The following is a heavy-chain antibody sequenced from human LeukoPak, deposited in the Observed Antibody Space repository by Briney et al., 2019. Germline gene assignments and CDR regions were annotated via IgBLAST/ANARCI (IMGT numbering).Heavy chain of an antibody. D-gene: IGHD6-13*01. J-gene: IGHJ5*02. CDR2: INTDGSST. CDR1: GFTFSSYW. Sequence: GGSLRLSCAASGFTFSSYWMHWVRQAPGKGLVWVSRINTDGSSTSYADSVKGRFTISRDNAKNTLYLQMNSLRAEDTAVYYCAREGGIAAAGPLRWFDPWGQGTLVTVSS. V-gene: IGHV3-74*01. CDR3: AREGGIAAAGPLRWFDP.